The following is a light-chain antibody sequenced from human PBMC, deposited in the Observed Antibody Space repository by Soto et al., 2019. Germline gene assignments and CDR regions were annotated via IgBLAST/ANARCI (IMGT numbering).Light chain of an antibody. CDR3: QQALRFPVI. CDR2: SAS. V-gene: IGKV1-39*01. J-gene: IGKJ5*01. CDR1: QSIRKY. Sequence: DIQMTQSPSSLSASVGDRVIITCRASQSIRKYLNWYQQKPGKAPKLLILSASNLGRGVPSRFSGSGSGTDFTLSISSLQPEDFATYYCQQALRFPVIFGQGTRLEIK.